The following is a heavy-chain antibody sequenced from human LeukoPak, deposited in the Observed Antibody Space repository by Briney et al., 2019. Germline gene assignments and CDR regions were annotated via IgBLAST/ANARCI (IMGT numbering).Heavy chain of an antibody. V-gene: IGHV3-21*01. CDR1: GFTFSSYS. CDR2: ITSTSSYT. CDR3: ARAVSTYGLDS. D-gene: IGHD3-10*01. J-gene: IGHJ4*02. Sequence: GGSLRLSCAASGFTFSSYSMNWVRQAPGKGLECVSSITSTSSYTYYADSVKGRFTISRDDAKNSLYLQMNSLRAEDTAVYYCARAVSTYGLDSWGQGTLVTVSS.